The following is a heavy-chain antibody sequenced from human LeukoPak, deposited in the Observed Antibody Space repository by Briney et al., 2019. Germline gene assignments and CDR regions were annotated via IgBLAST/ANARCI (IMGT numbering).Heavy chain of an antibody. CDR1: GFTLNTYW. D-gene: IGHD3-22*01. V-gene: IGHV3-7*01. CDR3: ARGGYDSSNFWVY. Sequence: GGSLRLSCAAFGFTLNTYWVTWVRQAPGKGLEWVANINRDGSEKCYVDSVEGRFSISRDNAENSLFLQMNNLRVEDTAVYYCARGGYDSSNFWVYWGQGTLVTVSS. CDR2: INRDGSEK. J-gene: IGHJ4*02.